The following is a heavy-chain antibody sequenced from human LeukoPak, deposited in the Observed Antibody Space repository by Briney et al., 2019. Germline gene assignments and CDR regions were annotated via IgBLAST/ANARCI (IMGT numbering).Heavy chain of an antibody. CDR2: IYYSGST. CDR1: GGSISSGDYY. D-gene: IGHD3-3*01. J-gene: IGHJ6*03. Sequence: PSETLSLTCTISGGSISSGDYYWSWIRQPPGKGLEWIGYIYYSGSTYYNPSLKSRVTISVDTSKNQFSLKLSSVTAADTTVYYCARGVRFLEWLLLAHYIDVWGKGTTVTVSS. CDR3: ARGVRFLEWLLLAHYIDV. V-gene: IGHV4-30-4*08.